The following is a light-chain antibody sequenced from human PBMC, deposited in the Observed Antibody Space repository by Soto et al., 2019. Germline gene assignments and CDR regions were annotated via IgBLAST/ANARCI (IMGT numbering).Light chain of an antibody. CDR1: SSDVGGYNY. CDR2: EVS. Sequence: QSALTQPPSASGSPGQSVTISCTGTSSDVGGYNYVSWYQQHPGKAPKLMIYEVSKRPSGVPDRFSGSTSGNTASLTVSGLQAEDEADYYCSSYAGSNNPYVFGTGTKVTVL. V-gene: IGLV2-8*01. CDR3: SSYAGSNNPYV. J-gene: IGLJ1*01.